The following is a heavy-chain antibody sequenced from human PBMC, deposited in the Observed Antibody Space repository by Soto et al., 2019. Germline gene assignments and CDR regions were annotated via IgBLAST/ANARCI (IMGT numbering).Heavy chain of an antibody. V-gene: IGHV4-59*08. CDR2: IHYSGST. CDR3: ARHWSGTDY. CDR1: GGSISSFY. Sequence: SETLSLTCTVSGGSISSFYWSWIRQPPGKGLEWIGYIHYSGSTMYNPSLKSRVTISGDTSKNQFSLKLSSATAADTAVYYCARHWSGTDYWGQGTLVTVSS. J-gene: IGHJ4*02. D-gene: IGHD3-3*01.